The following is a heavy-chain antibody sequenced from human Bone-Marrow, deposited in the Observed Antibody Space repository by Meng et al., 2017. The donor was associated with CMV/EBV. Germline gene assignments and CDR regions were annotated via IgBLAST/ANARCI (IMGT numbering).Heavy chain of an antibody. Sequence: GESLKISCAVSGFTFSDYYMDWVRQAPGRGLEWIGRTRNKANSYTTEYAASVKGRFTISRGESENSLYLQMNSLRSEDTAVYYCARSHYGSESRFDYWGRGTLVTSPQ. D-gene: IGHD3-10*01. CDR2: TRNKANSYTT. CDR1: GFTFSDYY. J-gene: IGHJ4*02. CDR3: ARSHYGSESRFDY. V-gene: IGHV3-72*01.